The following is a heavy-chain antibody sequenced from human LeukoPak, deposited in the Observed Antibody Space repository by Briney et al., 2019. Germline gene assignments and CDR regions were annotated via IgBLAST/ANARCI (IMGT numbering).Heavy chain of an antibody. CDR1: GYTFTSYG. D-gene: IGHD3-16*01. V-gene: IGHV1-18*01. CDR3: ASTVKGGGAFDI. J-gene: IGHJ3*02. Sequence: ASVKVSCKASGYTFTSYGISWVRQAPGQGLEWMGWISAYNGNTNYAQKLQGRVTMTTDTSTSTAYMELRSLRSDDTAVYYCASTVKGGGAFDIWGQGTMVTVSS. CDR2: ISAYNGNT.